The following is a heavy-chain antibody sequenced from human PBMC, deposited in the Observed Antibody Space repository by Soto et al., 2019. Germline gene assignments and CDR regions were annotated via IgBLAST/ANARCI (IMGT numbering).Heavy chain of an antibody. CDR3: ARDRGNSSSSDCYFDF. J-gene: IGHJ2*01. D-gene: IGHD6-6*01. CDR1: GGTFSSYA. V-gene: IGHV1-69*01. Sequence: QVQLVQSGAEVKKPGSSVKVSCKASGGTFSSYAISWVRQAPGQGLAWMGGIIPIFGTANYAQKFQGRVTITADESPRTASMELGTLIDKDVAVYYYARDRGNSSSSDCYFDFCGRGTLVTVSS. CDR2: IIPIFGTA.